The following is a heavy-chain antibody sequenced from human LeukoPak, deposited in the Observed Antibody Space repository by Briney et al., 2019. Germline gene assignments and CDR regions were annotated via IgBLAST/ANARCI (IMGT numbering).Heavy chain of an antibody. J-gene: IGHJ4*02. CDR1: GGSISSYY. Sequence: SETLSLTCTVSGGSISSYYWSWIRQPPGKGLEWIGYIYYSGSTNYNPSLKSRVTISVDTSKNQFSLMLSSVTAADTAVYYCARVYYYDSSGPSAYFDCWGQGTLVTVYS. D-gene: IGHD3-22*01. V-gene: IGHV4-59*01. CDR2: IYYSGST. CDR3: ARVYYYDSSGPSAYFDC.